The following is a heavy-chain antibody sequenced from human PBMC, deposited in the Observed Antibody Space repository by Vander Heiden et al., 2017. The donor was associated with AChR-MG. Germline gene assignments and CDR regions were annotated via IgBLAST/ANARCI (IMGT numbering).Heavy chain of an antibody. CDR2: LSGSGVTT. V-gene: IGHV3-23*01. D-gene: IGHD3-10*01. J-gene: IGHJ4*02. CDR3: SRNSGFQGVTAFDY. Sequence: VQLLESGGGLVQPGGSLRLPWAASGFTFTNYAMTWVRQAPGKGLEWVSTLSGSGVTTYFANSVKGRFIISRDNSKYTLYLQMSSLRAEDTAIYYCSRNSGFQGVTAFDYWGQGALVTVSS. CDR1: GFTFTNYA.